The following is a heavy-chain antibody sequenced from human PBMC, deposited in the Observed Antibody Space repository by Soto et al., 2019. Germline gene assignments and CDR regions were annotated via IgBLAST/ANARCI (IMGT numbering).Heavy chain of an antibody. CDR3: ARDRESGSFFPYFYGMDV. Sequence: EVQLVESGGGLVQPGGSLRLSCATSGFTFSSYEMNWVRQAPGKGLEWVSYITTSGSTVYYADSVKGRFTISRDNAKNSLYLQMNSLRADDTAVYYCARDRESGSFFPYFYGMDVWGQGTTVTVSS. D-gene: IGHD3-10*01. V-gene: IGHV3-48*03. J-gene: IGHJ6*02. CDR1: GFTFSSYE. CDR2: ITTSGSTV.